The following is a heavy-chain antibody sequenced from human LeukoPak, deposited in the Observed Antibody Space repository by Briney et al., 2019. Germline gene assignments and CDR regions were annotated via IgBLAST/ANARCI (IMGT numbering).Heavy chain of an antibody. D-gene: IGHD3-3*01. CDR1: GGSFSGYY. J-gene: IGHJ4*02. CDR3: ARHKDIRFLEWLPIDY. CDR2: INHSGST. V-gene: IGHV4-34*01. Sequence: PSETLSLTCAVYGGSFSGYYWSWIRQPPGKGLEWIGEINHSGSTNYNPSLKSRVTISVDTSKNQFSLKLSSVTAADTAVYYCARHKDIRFLEWLPIDYWGQGTLVTVSS.